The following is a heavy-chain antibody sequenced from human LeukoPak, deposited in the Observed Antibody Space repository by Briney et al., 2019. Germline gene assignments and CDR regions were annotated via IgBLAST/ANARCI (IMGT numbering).Heavy chain of an antibody. V-gene: IGHV4-59*01. J-gene: IGHJ4*02. Sequence: PSETLSLTSSVSGGSITSNYWGWIRQSPGKGLEYIGYVYYTGSTDYNPSLRSRVTISVDTSRNQFSLKLISVTTADSAVYYCATCRGGGDCYFDSWGQGTLVTVSS. D-gene: IGHD2-21*02. CDR2: VYYTGST. CDR1: GGSITSNY. CDR3: ATCRGGGDCYFDS.